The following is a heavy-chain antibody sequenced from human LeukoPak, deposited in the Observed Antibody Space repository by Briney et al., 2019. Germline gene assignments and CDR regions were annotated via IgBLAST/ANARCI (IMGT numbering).Heavy chain of an antibody. J-gene: IGHJ5*02. D-gene: IGHD3-22*01. CDR2: IYYSGST. CDR1: GGLHRSSSYY. Sequence: SETLSVTCPGSGGLHRSSSYYWLCLPHPPGKALEWIWSIYYSGSTFYNPTVKTLVTISVDTSKNQYSLKLSSVTAADTAVYYCARVVDSSGYYAWGQGTLVTVSS. V-gene: IGHV4-39*07. CDR3: ARVVDSSGYYA.